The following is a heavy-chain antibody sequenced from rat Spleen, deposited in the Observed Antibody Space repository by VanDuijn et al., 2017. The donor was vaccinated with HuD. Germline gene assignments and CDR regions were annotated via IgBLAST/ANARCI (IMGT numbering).Heavy chain of an antibody. D-gene: IGHD1-5*01. J-gene: IGHJ3*01. CDR2: MWYDGDT. CDR3: TRDHNIGTTKTPSWFAY. Sequence: QVQLKESGPGLVQPSETLSLTCTVSGFSLTSYSVSWVRQPSGKGPEWMGRMWYDGDTAYNSALKSRLSISRDTSKNQVFLKMNSLQTDDTGTYYCTRDHNIGTTKTPSWFAYWGQGTLVTVSS. V-gene: IGHV2-63*01. CDR1: GFSLTSYS.